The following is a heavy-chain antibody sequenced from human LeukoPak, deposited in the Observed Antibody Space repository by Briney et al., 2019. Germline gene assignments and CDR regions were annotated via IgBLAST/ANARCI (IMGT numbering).Heavy chain of an antibody. CDR1: GGSISSSVYY. CDR2: IYYTGNT. Sequence: SETLSLTCAVPGGSISSSVYYWGWIRQPPGKGLEWIGSIYYTGNTYYNPSLKSRVTIFVDTSKNQFSLELTFVTAADTDVYYCARRYCTNGVCSALYNWFDPWGQGTLVTVSS. J-gene: IGHJ5*02. CDR3: ARRYCTNGVCSALYNWFDP. D-gene: IGHD2-8*01. V-gene: IGHV4-39*01.